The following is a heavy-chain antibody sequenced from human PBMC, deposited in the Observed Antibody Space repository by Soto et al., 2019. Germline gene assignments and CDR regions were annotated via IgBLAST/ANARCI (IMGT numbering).Heavy chain of an antibody. Sequence: PSETLSLTCTVSGASISGFYWSWIRKSAGKGLEWIGRIYATGTTDYNPSLKSRVMMSVDTSKKQFSLKLRSVTAADTAVYYCVGDRTQTFRYWLDPWGQGISVTVSS. CDR3: VGDRTQTFRYWLDP. D-gene: IGHD1-1*01. CDR2: IYATGTT. J-gene: IGHJ5*02. V-gene: IGHV4-4*07. CDR1: GASISGFY.